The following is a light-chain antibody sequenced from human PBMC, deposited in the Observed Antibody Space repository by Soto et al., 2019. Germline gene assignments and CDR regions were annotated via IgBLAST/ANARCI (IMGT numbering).Light chain of an antibody. CDR1: QGISSF. CDR3: QQLNFFPIT. CDR2: AAS. Sequence: DIQLTQSPSLLSASAGDRVTITCRASQGISSFLAWYQQKPGRAPKLLIYAASTLQSGVPSRFSGSGSGTEFTLTITSLQPEDFATYYCQQLNFFPITFGQGTRLEI. J-gene: IGKJ5*01. V-gene: IGKV1-9*01.